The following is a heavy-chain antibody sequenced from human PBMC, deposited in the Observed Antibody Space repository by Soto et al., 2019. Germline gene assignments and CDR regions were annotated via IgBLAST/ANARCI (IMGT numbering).Heavy chain of an antibody. D-gene: IGHD6-19*01. V-gene: IGHV4-61*08. CDR3: ARKSGWDIWFFAP. J-gene: IGHJ5*02. Sequence: SVDYGGSRIKKNPGKGLEWIGYIYYSGSTKYNPYLKSRVTISVDTSKNQFSLKLSSVTAADTAVYYCARKSGWDIWFFAPRRHRTPVPVS. CDR2: IYYSGST. CDR1: SVDYG.